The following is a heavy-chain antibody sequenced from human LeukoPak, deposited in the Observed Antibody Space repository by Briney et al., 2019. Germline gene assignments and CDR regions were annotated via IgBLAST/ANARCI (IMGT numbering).Heavy chain of an antibody. V-gene: IGHV1-8*01. Sequence: GVSVKVSCKTSGYTFTNYEINWLRQASGQGLEWMGWMNPNNDNTAYAQKFQGRVTMTRDSSISTAYMELSSLTSEDTAVYYCARTSLYATNHDAFDIWGQGTMVTVSS. CDR3: ARTSLYATNHDAFDI. CDR2: MNPNNDNT. J-gene: IGHJ3*02. CDR1: GYTFTNYE. D-gene: IGHD2-8*01.